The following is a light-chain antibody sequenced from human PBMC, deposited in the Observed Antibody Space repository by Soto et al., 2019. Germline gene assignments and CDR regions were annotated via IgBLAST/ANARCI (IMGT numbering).Light chain of an antibody. V-gene: IGLV2-11*01. CDR3: SSYAGSNTCV. Sequence: QCVLTQPRSVSGSPGQSVIISCTGTNSDVGAYDYVSWYQQHPGKAPKLIIYDVTKRPSGVPDRFSASKSGNTASLTISGLQAEDEADYYCSSYAGSNTCVFRGGTEVTVL. CDR2: DVT. J-gene: IGLJ3*02. CDR1: NSDVGAYDY.